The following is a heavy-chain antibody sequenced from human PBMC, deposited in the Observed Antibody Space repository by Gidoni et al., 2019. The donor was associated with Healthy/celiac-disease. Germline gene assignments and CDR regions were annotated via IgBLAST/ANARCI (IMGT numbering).Heavy chain of an antibody. Sequence: QVQLQEAGPGRAKPVETLSLTCTVPGGAISSYYWSWIRQPAGKGLGWLGRIYTSGGTNYNPSLKGRVTMSVATSKTQFSLKLSSVTAADTAVYSCARDYPTRAGNWFDPWGQGTLVTVSS. CDR2: IYTSGGT. V-gene: IGHV4-4*07. CDR1: GGAISSYY. D-gene: IGHD3-10*01. J-gene: IGHJ5*02. CDR3: ARDYPTRAGNWFDP.